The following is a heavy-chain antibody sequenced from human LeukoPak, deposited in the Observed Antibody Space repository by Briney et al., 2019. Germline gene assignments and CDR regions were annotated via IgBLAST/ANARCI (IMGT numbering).Heavy chain of an antibody. J-gene: IGHJ6*02. Sequence: SETLSLTCAVYGGSFSGYYWSWIRQPPGKGLEWIGEINHSGSTNYNPSLKSRVTISVDTSKNQFSLKLSSVTAADTAVYYCARGSDSIVVVPAAILRWNYYYYGMDVWGQGTTVTVSS. CDR3: ARGSDSIVVVPAAILRWNYYYYGMDV. V-gene: IGHV4-34*01. CDR2: INHSGST. D-gene: IGHD2-2*02. CDR1: GGSFSGYY.